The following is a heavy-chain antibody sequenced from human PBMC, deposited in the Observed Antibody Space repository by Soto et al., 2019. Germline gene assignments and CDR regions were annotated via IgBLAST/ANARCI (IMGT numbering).Heavy chain of an antibody. CDR2: IIPIFGTA. CDR3: ARDGRGGSGYYYFDY. Sequence: QVQLVQSGAEVKKPGSSVKVSCKASGGTFSGYAISWVRQAPGQGLEWMGGIIPIFGTANYAQKFQGRVTITADESTSTAYMELSSLRSEDTAVYYCARDGRGGSGYYYFDYWGQGTLVTVSS. D-gene: IGHD3-22*01. V-gene: IGHV1-69*12. J-gene: IGHJ4*02. CDR1: GGTFSGYA.